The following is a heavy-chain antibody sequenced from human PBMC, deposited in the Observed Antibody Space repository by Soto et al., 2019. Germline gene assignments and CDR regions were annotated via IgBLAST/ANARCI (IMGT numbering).Heavy chain of an antibody. CDR1: GFTFSDYY. CDR2: ISSSSSYT. CDR3: ASIQFGEGFDY. J-gene: IGHJ4*02. V-gene: IGHV3-11*03. D-gene: IGHD3-10*01. Sequence: PGGSLKLSCAASGFTFSDYYMSWIRQAPGKGLEWVSYISSSSSYTNYADSVKGRFTISRDNAKNSLYLQMNSLRAADTAVYYCASIQFGEGFDYWGQGALVTVSS.